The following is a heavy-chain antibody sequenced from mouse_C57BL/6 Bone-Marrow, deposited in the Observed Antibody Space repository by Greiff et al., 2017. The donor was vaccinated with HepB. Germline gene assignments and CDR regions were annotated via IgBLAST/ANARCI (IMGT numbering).Heavy chain of an antibody. CDR1: GYTFTSYW. CDR3: AREGLLWPYAMDY. Sequence: QVQLQQPGAELVKPGASVKLSCKASGYTFTSYWMQWVKQRPGQGLEWIGDIDPSDSYTNYNQKFKGKATLTVDTSSSTAYMQLSSLTSEDSAVYYCAREGLLWPYAMDYWGQGTSVTVSS. D-gene: IGHD2-1*01. V-gene: IGHV1-50*01. J-gene: IGHJ4*01. CDR2: IDPSDSYT.